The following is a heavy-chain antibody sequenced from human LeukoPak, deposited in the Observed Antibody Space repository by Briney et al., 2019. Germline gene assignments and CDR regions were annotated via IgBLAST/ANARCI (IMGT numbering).Heavy chain of an antibody. V-gene: IGHV3-21*01. CDR1: GFTFSSYS. Sequence: PGGSLRLSCAASGFTFSSYSMNWVRQAPGKGLEWVSSXSSSSSYIYYADSVKGRFTISRDNAKNSLYLQMNSLRAEDTAVYYCARVVYYYDSSGYSWDVWGQGTTVTVSS. CDR3: ARVVYYYDSSGYSWDV. J-gene: IGHJ6*02. D-gene: IGHD3-22*01. CDR2: XSSSSSYI.